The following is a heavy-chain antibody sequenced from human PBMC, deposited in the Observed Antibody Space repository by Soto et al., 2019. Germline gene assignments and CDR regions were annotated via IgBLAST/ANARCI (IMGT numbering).Heavy chain of an antibody. Sequence: ASVKVSCKASGYAFTSYGISWVRQAPGQGLEWMGWISAYNGNTNYAQKLQGRVTMTTDTSTSTAYMELRSLRSDDTAVYYCARWYCSGGSCHKGGGYWGQGTLVPVSS. J-gene: IGHJ4*02. CDR3: ARWYCSGGSCHKGGGY. V-gene: IGHV1-18*01. D-gene: IGHD2-15*01. CDR2: ISAYNGNT. CDR1: GYAFTSYG.